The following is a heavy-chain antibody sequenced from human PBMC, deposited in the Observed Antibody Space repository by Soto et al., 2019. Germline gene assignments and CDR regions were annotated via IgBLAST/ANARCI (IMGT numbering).Heavy chain of an antibody. Sequence: PEKLSLTYAVSCVSISSSSYYWAWIRQPPGKGLEWIGSIYYSGSTYYNPSLKSRVTISVDTSKNQFSLKLSSVTAADTAVYYCASLPTYYDILTGYSPPGYFDYWGQGTLVTVS. CDR3: ASLPTYYDILTGYSPPGYFDY. V-gene: IGHV4-39*01. CDR1: CVSISSSSYY. D-gene: IGHD3-9*01. CDR2: IYYSGST. J-gene: IGHJ4*02.